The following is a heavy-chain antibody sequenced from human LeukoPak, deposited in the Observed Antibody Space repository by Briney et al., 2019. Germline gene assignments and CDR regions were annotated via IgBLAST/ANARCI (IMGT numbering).Heavy chain of an antibody. D-gene: IGHD3-10*01. V-gene: IGHV1-24*01. CDR2: FDPADGET. J-gene: IGHJ6*03. CDR1: GYTLTELS. Sequence: ASVKVSCKVSGYTLTELSMHWVRQAPGKGLEWMGGFDPADGETTYAQKFQGRVTMTEDTSTDTAYMELSSLRSEDTAVYYCATGLKFGESPHYYYYYYFMDVWGKGTTVTVSS. CDR3: ATGLKFGESPHYYYYYYFMDV.